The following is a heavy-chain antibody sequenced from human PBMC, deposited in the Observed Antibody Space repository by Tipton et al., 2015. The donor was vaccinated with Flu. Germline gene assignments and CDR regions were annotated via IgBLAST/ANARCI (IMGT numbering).Heavy chain of an antibody. CDR3: ARVGGGGFDY. D-gene: IGHD3-16*01. V-gene: IGHV3-66*02. Sequence: GSLRLSCAASGFTVSTSFMNWVRQAPGKGLEWVSILYSGGDTYYADSVKARFTISRDNSKNTLYLQMNSLRTDDTAVYYCARVGGGGFDYWGQGTLVTVSS. CDR2: LYSGGDT. J-gene: IGHJ4*02. CDR1: GFTVSTSF.